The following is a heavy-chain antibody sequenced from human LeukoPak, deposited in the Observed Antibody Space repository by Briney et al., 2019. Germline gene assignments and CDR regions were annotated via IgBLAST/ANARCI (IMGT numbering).Heavy chain of an antibody. CDR2: INPGNGNT. D-gene: IGHD5-12*01. Sequence: GASVKVSCKASKYTLTDHDIHWVRQAPGQRLEWMGWINPGNGNTKYSQKFQGRVTITRDTSASIAYMELSSLTSEDTAVYYCARDMSGSYYFDYWGQGTLVTVSS. V-gene: IGHV1-3*01. J-gene: IGHJ4*02. CDR3: ARDMSGSYYFDY. CDR1: KYTLTDHD.